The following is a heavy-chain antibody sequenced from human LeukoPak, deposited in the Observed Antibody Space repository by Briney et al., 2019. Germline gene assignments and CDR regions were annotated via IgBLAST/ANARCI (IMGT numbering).Heavy chain of an antibody. CDR2: IWYAGSNK. V-gene: IGHV3-33*01. Sequence: GGSLRLSCAASAFTFSSFGMHGVRQAPGKGLEWVAVIWYAGSNKYYADSVEGRFTISRDNSNNTLYLQMNSLRAEDTAVYYCTRRYTYFDYWGPGTLVTVSP. CDR1: AFTFSSFG. CDR3: TRRYTYFDY. D-gene: IGHD5-12*01. J-gene: IGHJ4*02.